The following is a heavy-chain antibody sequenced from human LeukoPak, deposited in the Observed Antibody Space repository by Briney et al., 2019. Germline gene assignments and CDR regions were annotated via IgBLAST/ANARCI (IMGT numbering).Heavy chain of an antibody. CDR3: ARDTPYGDYEGYFDY. CDR1: GFTVSSNY. J-gene: IGHJ4*02. V-gene: IGHV3-66*01. Sequence: GGSLRLSCAASGFTVSSNYMSWVRQAPGKGLGWVSVIYSGGSTYYADSVKGRFTIARDNSKNTLYLQMNSLRAEDTAVYYCARDTPYGDYEGYFDYWGQGTLVTVSS. CDR2: IYSGGST. D-gene: IGHD4-17*01.